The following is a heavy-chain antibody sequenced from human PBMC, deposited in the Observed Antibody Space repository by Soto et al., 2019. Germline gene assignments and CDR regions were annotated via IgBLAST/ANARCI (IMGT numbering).Heavy chain of an antibody. CDR1: GFTFSSYA. Sequence: GSLRLSCAASGFTFSSYAIHWVRQAPGKGLEWVAVISYDGSTKYNADSVKGRFTISRDNSKNTLYLQMNSLRTEDTAVYYCARGGDPDYWGQGTLVTVSS. D-gene: IGHD2-21*02. CDR2: ISYDGSTK. J-gene: IGHJ4*02. V-gene: IGHV3-30-3*01. CDR3: ARGGDPDY.